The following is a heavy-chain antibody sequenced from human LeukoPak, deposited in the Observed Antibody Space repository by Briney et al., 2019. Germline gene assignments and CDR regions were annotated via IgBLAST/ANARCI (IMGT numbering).Heavy chain of an antibody. V-gene: IGHV3-7*01. CDR3: ARTYYYDSGGYYA. CDR1: GFTFSRYW. J-gene: IGHJ4*02. Sequence: GGSLRLSCAASGFTFSRYWMNWVRQAPGKGLEWVANVKQDGSERYYVDSVKGRFTISRDNAKNSLYLQMNSLRAEDTAVYYCARTYYYDSGGYYAWGRGTLVTVSS. D-gene: IGHD3-22*01. CDR2: VKQDGSER.